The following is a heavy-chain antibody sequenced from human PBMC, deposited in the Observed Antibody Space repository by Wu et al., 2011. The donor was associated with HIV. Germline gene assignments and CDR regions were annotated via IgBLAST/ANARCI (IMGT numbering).Heavy chain of an antibody. CDR3: ARDTHRGASGRYDY. V-gene: IGHV1-69*04. D-gene: IGHD6-25*01. Sequence: GAEVKKPWVLGEGLLQGFRSHFGNYPITWVRQAPGQGLEWMGRIIPSIGITHYAQKFQGRVTISADKSTSTAYIGVSSLRSEDTAVYFCARDTHRGASGRYDYWGQGTLITVSS. CDR2: IIPSIGIT. J-gene: IGHJ4*02. CDR1: SHFGNYP.